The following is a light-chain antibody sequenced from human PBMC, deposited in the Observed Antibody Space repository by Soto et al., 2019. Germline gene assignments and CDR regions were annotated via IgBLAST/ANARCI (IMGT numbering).Light chain of an antibody. CDR2: AAS. Sequence: DIQMTQSPSSLSASVGDRVTITCRASKSISSYLNWYQQKPGKAPKLLIYAASSLQSGVPSRFSGSGSGTDFTLTISSLQPEDFATYDCQQSYSTPWTFGQGTKVEIK. CDR3: QQSYSTPWT. CDR1: KSISSY. V-gene: IGKV1-39*01. J-gene: IGKJ1*01.